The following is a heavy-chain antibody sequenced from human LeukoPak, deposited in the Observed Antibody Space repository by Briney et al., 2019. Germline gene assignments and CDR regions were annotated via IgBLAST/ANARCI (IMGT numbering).Heavy chain of an antibody. J-gene: IGHJ3*02. Sequence: PSETLSLTCTVSGGSISSYYWSWIRQPAGKGLEWIGRIYTSGSTNYNPSLTSRVTMSVDTSKNQFSLKLTSVTAADTAVYYCARDRCNSTTCASRGAFDIWGQGTMLTVS. CDR3: ARDRCNSTTCASRGAFDI. CDR2: IYTSGST. D-gene: IGHD2-2*01. V-gene: IGHV4-4*07. CDR1: GGSISSYY.